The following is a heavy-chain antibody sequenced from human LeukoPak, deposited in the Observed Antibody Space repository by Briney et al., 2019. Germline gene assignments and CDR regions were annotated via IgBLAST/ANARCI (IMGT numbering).Heavy chain of an antibody. CDR1: GFTFSNYG. CDR2: IRSDGNNK. D-gene: IGHD6-13*01. J-gene: IGHJ4*02. V-gene: IGHV3-30*02. Sequence: GGSLRLSCAASGFTFSNYGMHWVRQAPGKGLEWVSFIRSDGNNKYYADSVKGRFTISRDNSKNTLYLQMNSLRAEDTAVYYFAKDSSSWSFDYWGQGTLVTVSS. CDR3: AKDSSSWSFDY.